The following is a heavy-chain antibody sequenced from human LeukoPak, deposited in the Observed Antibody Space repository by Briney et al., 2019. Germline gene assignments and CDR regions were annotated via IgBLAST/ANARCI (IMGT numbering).Heavy chain of an antibody. D-gene: IGHD3-16*01. CDR3: ARVGRGDHTWGSYYCDH. J-gene: IGHJ4*02. Sequence: SETLSLTCTVSGDSFSNYHWSWLRQPPGKGLEWIGYISSSGSTSYNPSLETRLTISVDTSKNQFSLKLSSVTAADTAVYYCARVGRGDHTWGSYYCDHWGQGTLVSVSS. V-gene: IGHV4-59*01. CDR1: GDSFSNYH. CDR2: ISSSGST.